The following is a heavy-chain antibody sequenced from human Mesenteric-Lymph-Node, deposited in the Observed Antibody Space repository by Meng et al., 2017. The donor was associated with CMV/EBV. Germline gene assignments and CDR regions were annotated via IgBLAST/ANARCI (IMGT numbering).Heavy chain of an antibody. CDR3: ARPHYYGSGSSPWFDP. Sequence: LQLQESGAGLVKPSETLSLTCTVSGGSISSSSYYWGWIRQPPGKGLEWIGSIYYSGSTYYNPSLKSRVTISVDTSKNQFSLKLSSVTAADTAVYYCARPHYYGSGSSPWFDPWGQGTLVTVSS. CDR2: IYYSGST. CDR1: GGSISSSSYY. V-gene: IGHV4-39*01. J-gene: IGHJ5*02. D-gene: IGHD3-10*01.